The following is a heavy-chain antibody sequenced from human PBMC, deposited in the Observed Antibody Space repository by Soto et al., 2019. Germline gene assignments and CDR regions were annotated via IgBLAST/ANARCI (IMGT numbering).Heavy chain of an antibody. Sequence: SETLSLTCTVSGGSISSYYWSWIRQPPGKGLEWIGYIYYSGSTNYNPSLKSRVTISVDTSKNQFSLKLSSVTAADTAVYYCARGRGDRGCTNGVCYKPNYYYYYYMDVWGKGTTVTVSS. J-gene: IGHJ6*03. CDR3: ARGRGDRGCTNGVCYKPNYYYYYYMDV. CDR2: IYYSGST. CDR1: GGSISSYY. V-gene: IGHV4-59*08. D-gene: IGHD2-8*01.